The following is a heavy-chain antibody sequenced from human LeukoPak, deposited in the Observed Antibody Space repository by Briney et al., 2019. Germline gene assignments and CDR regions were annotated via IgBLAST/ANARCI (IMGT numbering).Heavy chain of an antibody. Sequence: GGSLRLSCAASGFTFSGYSMNWVRQAPGKGLDWVANIRGSGPGSGIGTYYADSVKGRFTISRDDAKNSLYLQMNSLRAEDTAFYYCARDVNWGFDYWGQGALVTVSS. D-gene: IGHD7-27*01. CDR3: ARDVNWGFDY. CDR1: GFTFSGYS. CDR2: IRGSGPGSGIGT. J-gene: IGHJ4*02. V-gene: IGHV3-48*04.